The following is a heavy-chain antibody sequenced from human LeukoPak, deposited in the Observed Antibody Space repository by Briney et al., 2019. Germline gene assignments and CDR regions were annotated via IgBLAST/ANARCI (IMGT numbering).Heavy chain of an antibody. J-gene: IGHJ4*02. CDR2: IIPILGIA. CDR3: ARDLQDDSSGYYPYYFDY. D-gene: IGHD3-22*01. V-gene: IGHV1-69*04. Sequence: SVKVSCKASGGTFSSYTISWVRQAPGQGLEWMGRIIPILGIANYAQKFQGRVMITADKSTSTAYMELSSLRSEDTAVYYCARDLQDDSSGYYPYYFDYWGQGTLVTVSS. CDR1: GGTFSSYT.